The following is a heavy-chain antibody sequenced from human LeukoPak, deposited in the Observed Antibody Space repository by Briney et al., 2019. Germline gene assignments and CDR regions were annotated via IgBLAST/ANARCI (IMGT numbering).Heavy chain of an antibody. CDR3: AREGIAAADTNWFDP. J-gene: IGHJ5*02. CDR2: IIPILGIA. D-gene: IGHD6-13*01. CDR1: GGTFSSYA. Sequence: GASVKVSCKASGGTFSSYAISWVRQAPGQGLEWMGRIIPILGIANYAQKFQGRVMITADKSTSTAYMELSSLRSEDTAVYYCAREGIAAADTNWFDPWGQGTLVTVSS. V-gene: IGHV1-69*04.